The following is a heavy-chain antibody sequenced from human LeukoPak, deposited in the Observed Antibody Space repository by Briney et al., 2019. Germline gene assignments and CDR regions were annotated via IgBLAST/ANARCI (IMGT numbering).Heavy chain of an antibody. CDR1: GYSFTNYR. D-gene: IGHD5/OR15-5a*01. CDR2: IYPGDSDT. Sequence: GESLKISCKGSGYSFTNYRIGWVRPIPWKGLEWMGTIYPGDSDTRYSPSFQGQVTISVDKSISTAYLQWSSLKASDTAMYYCARRRTLRLDAFDPWGQGTLVTVSS. J-gene: IGHJ5*02. CDR3: ARRRTLRLDAFDP. V-gene: IGHV5-51*01.